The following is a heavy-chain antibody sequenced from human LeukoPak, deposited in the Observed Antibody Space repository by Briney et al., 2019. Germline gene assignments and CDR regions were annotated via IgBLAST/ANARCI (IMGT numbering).Heavy chain of an antibody. CDR1: AFSFSSYN. Sequence: GGSLRLSCAASAFSFSSYNMHWVRQAPGKGLEWVSVIWYDGSKKYYAESVKGRVTISRDNSKNTLYLQIDALKAEDTAVYYCAKSKSNGWFGHWFDPWGQGTLVTVSS. J-gene: IGHJ5*02. CDR2: IWYDGSKK. D-gene: IGHD6-19*01. CDR3: AKSKSNGWFGHWFDP. V-gene: IGHV3-33*06.